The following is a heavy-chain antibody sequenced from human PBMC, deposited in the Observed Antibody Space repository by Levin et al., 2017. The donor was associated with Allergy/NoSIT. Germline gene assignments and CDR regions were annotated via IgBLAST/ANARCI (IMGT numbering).Heavy chain of an antibody. V-gene: IGHV4-59*08. CDR2: IHYNGNT. CDR3: ARRSASAWNYYDY. J-gene: IGHJ4*02. Sequence: SETLSLTCTVSGGSISSGYWSWIRQPPGKGLEWIGNIHYNGNTNYNPSPKSRVTSSLDTSKSQFSLKLTSVTAADTAMYYCARRSASAWNYYDYWGQGTLVTVSS. CDR1: GGSISSGY. D-gene: IGHD2-2*01.